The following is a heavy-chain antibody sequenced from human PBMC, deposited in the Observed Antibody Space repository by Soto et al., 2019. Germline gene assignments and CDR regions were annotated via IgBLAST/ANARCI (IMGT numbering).Heavy chain of an antibody. J-gene: IGHJ5*02. CDR1: GFSLNTSGGG. V-gene: IGHV2-5*02. D-gene: IGHD5-18*01. CDR3: AHTRGDTAMSLGGYDH. CDR2: IDRDDDK. Sequence: SGHMLGNPTQTLTLTCTFSGFSLNTSGGGVGWIRQPPGKALEWLAPIDRDDDKPYSPARKSRRTITEDTSKSQVVLTMTNKDPVDTATYYCAHTRGDTAMSLGGYDHWSQRPLFTV.